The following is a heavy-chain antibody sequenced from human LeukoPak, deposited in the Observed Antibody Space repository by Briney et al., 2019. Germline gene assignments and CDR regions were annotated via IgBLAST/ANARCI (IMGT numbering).Heavy chain of an antibody. CDR1: GGSISSYY. CDR2: IYYSGST. J-gene: IGHJ6*03. V-gene: IGHV4-59*01. CDR3: ARSPSSGWLDYYYMDV. D-gene: IGHD6-19*01. Sequence: SETLSLTCTVSGGSISSYYWSWIRPPPGKGLEWIGYIYYSGSTNYNPSLKSRVTISVDTSKNQFPLKLRSVTAADTAVYYCARSPSSGWLDYYYMDVWGKGTTVTISS.